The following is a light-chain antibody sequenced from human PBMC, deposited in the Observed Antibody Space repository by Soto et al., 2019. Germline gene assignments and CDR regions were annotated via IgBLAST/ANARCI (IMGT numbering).Light chain of an antibody. Sequence: QSALTQPASVSGSPGQSITISCTGTSSDVGGYNYVSWYQQHPGKAPKLMIYDVSNRPSGVSTRFSGSKSANTASLTISGLQAEDEADYYCSSYTGSSTPVVFGGGTKVTVL. CDR3: SSYTGSSTPVV. V-gene: IGLV2-14*01. CDR2: DVS. CDR1: SSDVGGYNY. J-gene: IGLJ2*01.